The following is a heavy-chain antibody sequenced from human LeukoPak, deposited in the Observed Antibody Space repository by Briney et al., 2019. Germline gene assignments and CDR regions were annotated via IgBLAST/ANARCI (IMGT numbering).Heavy chain of an antibody. D-gene: IGHD3-9*01. CDR1: GFTFSSYA. CDR3: VKGNYDILPGYFDY. V-gene: IGHV3-64D*09. Sequence: GGSLRLSCSASGFTFSSYAMHWVRRAPGKGLEYVSAISSNGGSTYYADSVKGRFTISRDNSENTLYLQMSSLRAEDTAVYYCVKGNYDILPGYFDYWGQGTLVTVSS. J-gene: IGHJ4*02. CDR2: ISSNGGST.